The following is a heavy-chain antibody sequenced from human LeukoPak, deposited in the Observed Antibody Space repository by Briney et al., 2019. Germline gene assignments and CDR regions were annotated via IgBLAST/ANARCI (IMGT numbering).Heavy chain of an antibody. CDR1: GFTVSSNF. J-gene: IGHJ6*03. CDR2: LYSGGTT. Sequence: GGSLRLSCTASGFTVSSNFMSWVRQAPGKGLEWAAVLYSGGTTYYADSVRGRFTISRDNSKNTLYLQMNSLRADDTAVYYCARDGYGYNYMDVWGKGTTVTVSS. CDR3: ARDGYGYNYMDV. V-gene: IGHV3-53*01. D-gene: IGHD4-17*01.